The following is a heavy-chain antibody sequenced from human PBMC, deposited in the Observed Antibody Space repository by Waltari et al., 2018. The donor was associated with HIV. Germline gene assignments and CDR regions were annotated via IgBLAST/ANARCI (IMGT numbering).Heavy chain of an antibody. J-gene: IGHJ4*02. CDR2: INPSGERT. Sequence: QVQLVQSGAEVKKPGASVKVSCKASGYTFTRYYMHWVRQAPGQGLEWMGVINPSGERTVYAQKFQGRVTMTRDASTSTVYMVLSTLRSEDTAVYYCARGFSGFDYWGQGTLITVS. CDR3: ARGFSGFDY. CDR1: GYTFTRYY. V-gene: IGHV1-46*01.